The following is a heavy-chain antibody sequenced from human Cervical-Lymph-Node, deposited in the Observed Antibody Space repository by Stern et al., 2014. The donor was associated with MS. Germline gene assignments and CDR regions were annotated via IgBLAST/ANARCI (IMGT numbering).Heavy chain of an antibody. V-gene: IGHV3-7*01. J-gene: IGHJ4*02. CDR3: ARDRRAFLDY. D-gene: IGHD2/OR15-2a*01. CDR2: IRQDGYDK. CDR1: GFSFGTSW. Sequence: EDQLVESGGGLVQPGGSLRLSCGASGFSFGTSWMSWVRQPPGRGLEWVANIRQDGYDKFYVDSVKGRFTISRDNARNSLYLQMNSLTVADTAVYYCARDRRAFLDYWGQGTHVAVSS.